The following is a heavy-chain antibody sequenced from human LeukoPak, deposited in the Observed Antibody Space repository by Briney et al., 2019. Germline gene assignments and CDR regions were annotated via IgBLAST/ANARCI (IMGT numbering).Heavy chain of an antibody. CDR2: ICSSGSCT. CDR1: GFTFSYSA. J-gene: IGHJ4*02. D-gene: IGHD2-15*01. CDR3: ANNQGWYQGGLHFDY. V-gene: IGHV3-23*01. Sequence: GGSLRLSCAGSGFTFSYSAMSWVRQAPGKGLEWVSTICSSGSCTYYADSVKGRFTTSRDNSKNTLFLQMNSLRAEDTAVYYCANNQGWYQGGLHFDYWGQGALVTVSS.